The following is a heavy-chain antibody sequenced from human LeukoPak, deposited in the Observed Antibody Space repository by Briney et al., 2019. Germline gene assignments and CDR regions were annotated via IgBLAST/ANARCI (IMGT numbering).Heavy chain of an antibody. Sequence: GGSLRLSCAASGFTFSSYSMNWVRQAPGKGLEWVSVIYSGGSSYYADSVKGRFTISRDNSKNTVCLQMNSLRVEDTAVYYCARGMGGYGGYDYWGQGTLVTVSS. CDR1: GFTFSSYS. CDR3: ARGMGGYGGYDY. V-gene: IGHV3-66*01. D-gene: IGHD5-12*01. J-gene: IGHJ4*02. CDR2: IYSGGSS.